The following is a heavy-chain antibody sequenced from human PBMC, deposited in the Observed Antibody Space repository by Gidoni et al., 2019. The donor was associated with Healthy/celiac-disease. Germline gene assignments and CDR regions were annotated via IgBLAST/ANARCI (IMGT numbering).Heavy chain of an antibody. D-gene: IGHD3-10*01. V-gene: IGHV3-64D*06. CDR2: MSSNGGST. J-gene: IGHJ4*02. Sequence: EVQLVESGGGLVQHGGSLRLSCSASGFTFSSYAMHWVRQAPGKGLEYVSAMSSNGGSTYYADSVKGRFTISRDNSKNTLYLQMSSLRAEDTAVYYCVKDPFSRDGSGYFDYWGQGTLVTVSS. CDR1: GFTFSSYA. CDR3: VKDPFSRDGSGYFDY.